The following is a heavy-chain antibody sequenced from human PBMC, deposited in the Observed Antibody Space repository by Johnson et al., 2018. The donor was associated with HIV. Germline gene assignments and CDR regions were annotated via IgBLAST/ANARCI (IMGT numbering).Heavy chain of an antibody. D-gene: IGHD2-21*01. CDR1: GFTFSSYA. V-gene: IGHV3-30*18. Sequence: VQLVESGGGVVQPGRSLRLSCAASGFTFSSYAMHWVRQAPGKGLEWVAVISYDGSNKYYADSVQGRFTISRDNSKNTLYLQMNSLRAEDTAVYYCAKSDVVVIPEGAFDIWGQGTMVTVSS. CDR3: AKSDVVVIPEGAFDI. J-gene: IGHJ3*02. CDR2: ISYDGSNK.